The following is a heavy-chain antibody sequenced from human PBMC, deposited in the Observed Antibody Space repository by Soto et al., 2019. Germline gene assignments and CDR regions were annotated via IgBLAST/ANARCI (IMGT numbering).Heavy chain of an antibody. V-gene: IGHV3-23*01. CDR2: ITYTGVST. J-gene: IGHJ4*02. CDR3: AKSSVWYPYFDS. CDR1: EFSLDDYA. Sequence: EAQLLESGGDLVQPGGSLRLSCAASEFSLDDYAMSWVRQAPGKGLEWVSSITYTGVSTYYADSVKGRFTISRDNSRDTLFLQMNSLRAEDTAIYYCAKSSVWYPYFDSWGQGTLVTVSS. D-gene: IGHD6-13*01.